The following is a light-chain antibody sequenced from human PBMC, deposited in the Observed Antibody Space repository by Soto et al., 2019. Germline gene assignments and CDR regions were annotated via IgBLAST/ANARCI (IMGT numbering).Light chain of an antibody. V-gene: IGLV2-8*01. CDR1: SSDVGGYNY. Sequence: QSVLTQPPSASGSPGQSVTISCTGTSSDVGGYNYVSWYQQHPGHAPKLMIYEVSKRPSGVPDRFSGSKSGNTASLTVSGLQAEDEADYYCSSYAGSNNLVIFGGGTKLTV. CDR2: EVS. J-gene: IGLJ2*01. CDR3: SSYAGSNNLVI.